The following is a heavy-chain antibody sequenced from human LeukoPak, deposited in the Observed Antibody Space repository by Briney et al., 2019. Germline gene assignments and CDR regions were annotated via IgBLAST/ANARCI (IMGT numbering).Heavy chain of an antibody. CDR2: MSFDGTNK. Sequence: GGSLRLSCAASGFTFSNYAMHWVRQAPGKGLDWVALMSFDGTNKYYADSVKGRFTISRDNSKNTLYLQMKSLRAEDTAVYYCAKGVTGIAAARGLDYWGQGTLVTVSS. V-gene: IGHV3-30-3*01. CDR1: GFTFSNYA. CDR3: AKGVTGIAAARGLDY. D-gene: IGHD6-13*01. J-gene: IGHJ4*02.